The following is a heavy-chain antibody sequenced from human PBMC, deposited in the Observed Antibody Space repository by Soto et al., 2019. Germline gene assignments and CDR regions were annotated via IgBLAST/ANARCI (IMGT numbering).Heavy chain of an antibody. CDR3: ARVGYDFWSDYCMDV. CDR2: IYSGGST. J-gene: IGHJ6*02. Sequence: GGSLRLSCAASGFTVSSTYMSWVRQAPGKGLEWVSVIYSGGSTYYADSVKGRFTISRDNSKNTLYLQMNSLRAEDTAVYYCARVGYDFWSDYCMDVWGQGTTVTVSS. D-gene: IGHD3-3*01. V-gene: IGHV3-53*01. CDR1: GFTVSSTY.